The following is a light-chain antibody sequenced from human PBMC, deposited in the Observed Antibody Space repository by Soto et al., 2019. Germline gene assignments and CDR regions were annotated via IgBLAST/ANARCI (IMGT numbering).Light chain of an antibody. V-gene: IGKV3-20*01. CDR2: GAS. J-gene: IGKJ2*01. CDR1: QSVSNSY. CDR3: QQYGTSPRT. Sequence: DIVLTQSPATLSLSPGERASLSCRASQSVSNSYLAWYQQKPGEAPRLLIFGASNRATGIPDRFSGSGSGTDVTLTISRREPEDFAVYYCQQYGTSPRTFGQGTKLEIK.